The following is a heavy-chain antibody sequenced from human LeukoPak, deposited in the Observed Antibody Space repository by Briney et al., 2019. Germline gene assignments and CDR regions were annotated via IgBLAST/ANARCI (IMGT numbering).Heavy chain of an antibody. V-gene: IGHV4-39*01. CDR3: AILDSSGYPRDAFDI. J-gene: IGHJ3*02. D-gene: IGHD3-22*01. CDR1: GGSLSSSSYY. Sequence: SETLSLTCTVSGGSLSSSSYYGGWVRQPPGKGLEWVGSIYYSGSTYYNPSLKSRVTISVDTSKNQFSLKLSSVTAADTAVYYCAILDSSGYPRDAFDIWGQGTMVTVSS. CDR2: IYYSGST.